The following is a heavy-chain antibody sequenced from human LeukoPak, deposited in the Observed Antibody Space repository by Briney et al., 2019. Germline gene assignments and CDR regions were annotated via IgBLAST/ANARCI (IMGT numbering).Heavy chain of an antibody. D-gene: IGHD3-3*01. CDR1: GYSISSGYY. CDR2: IYNSGST. V-gene: IGHV4-38-2*02. Sequence: SETLSLTCTVSGYSISSGYYWGWIRQPPGKGLEWIGYIYNSGSTYYNPSLKSRVTISVDTSKNQFSLKLSSVTAADTAVYYCARDIRTYYDFWSGYYSGDYWGQGTLVTVSS. CDR3: ARDIRTYYDFWSGYYSGDY. J-gene: IGHJ4*02.